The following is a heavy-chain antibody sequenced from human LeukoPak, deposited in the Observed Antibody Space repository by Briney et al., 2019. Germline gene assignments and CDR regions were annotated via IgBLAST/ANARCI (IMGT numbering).Heavy chain of an antibody. CDR1: GGSFSGYF. V-gene: IGHV4-34*01. CDR2: IYYSGNT. CDR3: ARQTGSGLFILP. Sequence: SETLSLTCAVYGGSFSGYFWSWIRQPPGKGLEWIGSIYYSGNTYYNASLKSQVSISIDTSKNQFSLRLTSVTAADTAVYYCARQTGSGLFILPGGQGTLVTVSS. J-gene: IGHJ4*02. D-gene: IGHD3/OR15-3a*01.